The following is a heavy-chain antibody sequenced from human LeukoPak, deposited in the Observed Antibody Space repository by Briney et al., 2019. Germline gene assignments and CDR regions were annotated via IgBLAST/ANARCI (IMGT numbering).Heavy chain of an antibody. CDR2: IYPGDSDT. CDR1: GYSFTSYW. J-gene: IGHJ5*02. V-gene: IGHV5-51*01. CDR3: ARQGRDAEDYYDSSGHEEGWFDP. D-gene: IGHD3-22*01. Sequence: GESLKISCKGSGYSFTSYWIGWVRQMPGKGLEWMGIIYPGDSDTRCSPSFQGQVTISADKSISTAYLQWSSLKASDTAMYYCARQGRDAEDYYDSSGHEEGWFDPWGQGTLVTVSS.